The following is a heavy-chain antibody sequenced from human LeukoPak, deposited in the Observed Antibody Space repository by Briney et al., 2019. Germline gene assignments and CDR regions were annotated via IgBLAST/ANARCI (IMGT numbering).Heavy chain of an antibody. CDR2: INPNSGGT. J-gene: IGHJ3*02. D-gene: IGHD2/OR15-2a*01. CDR1: GYTFTGYY. Sequence: ASVKVSCKASGYTFTGYYMHWVRQAPGQGLEWMGWINPNSGGTNYAQKFQGRVTMTRDTSISTAYMELSRLRSDDTAVYYCASLSLSSGGAFDIWGQGTMVTVSS. CDR3: ASLSLSSGGAFDI. V-gene: IGHV1-2*02.